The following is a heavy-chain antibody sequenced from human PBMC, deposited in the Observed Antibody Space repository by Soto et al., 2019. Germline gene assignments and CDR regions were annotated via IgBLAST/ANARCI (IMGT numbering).Heavy chain of an antibody. D-gene: IGHD3-10*01. CDR2: IYYSGST. CDR3: TRDSMVRGVIPASAFDI. V-gene: IGHV4-31*03. J-gene: IGHJ3*02. CDR1: GGSISSGGYY. Sequence: SETLSLTCTVSGGSISSGGYYWSWIRQHPGKGLEWIGYIYYSGSTYYNPSLKSRVTISVDTSKNQFSLKLSSVTAADTAVYYCTRDSMVRGVIPASAFDIWGQGTMVTVSS.